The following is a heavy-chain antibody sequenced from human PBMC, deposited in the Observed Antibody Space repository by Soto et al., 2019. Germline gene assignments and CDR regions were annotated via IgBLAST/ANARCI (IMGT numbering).Heavy chain of an antibody. Sequence: EVQLVESGGGLVKPGGSLGLSCAASGFTFSSYSMNWVRQAPGKGLEWVSSISSSSSYIYYADSVKGRFTISRDNAKNSLYLQMNSLRAEDTAVYYCASSSTQAFDIWGQGTMVTVSS. CDR3: ASSSTQAFDI. CDR2: ISSSSSYI. CDR1: GFTFSSYS. J-gene: IGHJ3*02. V-gene: IGHV3-21*01.